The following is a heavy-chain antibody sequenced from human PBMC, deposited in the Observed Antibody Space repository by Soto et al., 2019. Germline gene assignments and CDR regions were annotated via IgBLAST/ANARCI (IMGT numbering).Heavy chain of an antibody. CDR1: GDSSVSSSSYY. D-gene: IGHD3-9*01. CDR2: IYYTGNT. V-gene: IGHV4-39*01. CDR3: ASEVSSTDWVDV. Sequence: SETLSLTCTVSGDSSVSSSSYYWGWIRQPPGKGLEWIGSIYYTGNTFYITSFRSRLTISVDKSTSQFALKLRSLTAADTATYSCASEVSSTDWVDVWGQGTTVTVSS. J-gene: IGHJ6*02.